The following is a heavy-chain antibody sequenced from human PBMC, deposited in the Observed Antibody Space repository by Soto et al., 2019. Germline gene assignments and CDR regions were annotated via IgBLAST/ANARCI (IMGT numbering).Heavy chain of an antibody. CDR3: ARDSRTDYYGSGSYYPYFDY. CDR2: IIPILGIA. V-gene: IGHV1-69*08. Sequence: QVQLVQSGAEVKKPGSSVKVSCKASGGTFSSYTISWVRQAPGQGLEWMGRIIPILGIANYAQKFQGRVTITADKSTSTADMELSSLRSEDTAVYYCARDSRTDYYGSGSYYPYFDYWGQGTLVTVSS. CDR1: GGTFSSYT. D-gene: IGHD3-10*01. J-gene: IGHJ4*02.